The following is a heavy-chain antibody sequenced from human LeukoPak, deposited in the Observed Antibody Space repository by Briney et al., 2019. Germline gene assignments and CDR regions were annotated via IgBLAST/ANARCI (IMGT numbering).Heavy chain of an antibody. D-gene: IGHD3-16*02. CDR2: LYYSGST. CDR3: ARRAITFGGVVVDNYFDY. CDR1: GGSISSYY. V-gene: IGHV4-59*08. Sequence: PSETLSLTCTVSGGSISSYYWSWIRQPPGKGLEWIGYLYYSGSTNYNPSLKSRVTISVDTSKNQFSLKLSSVTAADTAVYYCARRAITFGGVVVDNYFDYWGQGILVTVSS. J-gene: IGHJ4*02.